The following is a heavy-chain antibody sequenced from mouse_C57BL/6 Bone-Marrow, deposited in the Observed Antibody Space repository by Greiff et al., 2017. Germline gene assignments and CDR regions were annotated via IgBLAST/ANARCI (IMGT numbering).Heavy chain of an antibody. V-gene: IGHV1-64*01. CDR3: ARALWLGFAY. D-gene: IGHD2-2*01. CDR2: IHPNSGST. Sequence: QVQLQQSGAELVKPGASVKLSCKASGYTFTSYWMHWVKQRPGQGLEWIGMIHPNSGSTNYNEKFKSKATLTVDKSSSTAYMQLSSLTSEDSAVYYCARALWLGFAYWGQGTLVTVSA. J-gene: IGHJ3*01. CDR1: GYTFTSYW.